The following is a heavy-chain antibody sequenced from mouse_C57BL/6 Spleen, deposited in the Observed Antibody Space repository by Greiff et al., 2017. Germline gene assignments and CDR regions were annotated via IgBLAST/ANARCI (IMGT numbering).Heavy chain of an antibody. CDR1: GYTFTSYW. J-gene: IGHJ2*01. V-gene: IGHV1-69*01. CDR3: ARGSDY. Sequence: VQLQEPGAELVMPGASVKLSCKASGYTFTSYWMHWVKQRPGQGLEWIGEIDPSASYTNYNQKFKGKSTLTVDKSSSTAYMQLSSLTSEDSAVYYCARGSDYWGQGTTLTVSS. CDR2: IDPSASYT.